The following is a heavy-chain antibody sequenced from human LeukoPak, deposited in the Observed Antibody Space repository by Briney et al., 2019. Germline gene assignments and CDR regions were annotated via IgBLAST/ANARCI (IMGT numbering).Heavy chain of an antibody. V-gene: IGHV3-74*01. J-gene: IGHJ4*02. CDR3: ARLGSQGGVAALDY. Sequence: PGGSLRLSCAASGFTFSSYWMHWVRQAPGKGLVWVSRINSDGSSTSYADFVKGRFTISRDNAKNTLYLQMNSLRAEDTAVYYCARLGSQGGVAALDYWGQGTLVTVSS. CDR2: INSDGSST. D-gene: IGHD6-25*01. CDR1: GFTFSSYW.